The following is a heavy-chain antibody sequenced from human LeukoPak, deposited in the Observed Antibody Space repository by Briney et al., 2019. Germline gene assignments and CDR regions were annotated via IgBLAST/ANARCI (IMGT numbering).Heavy chain of an antibody. Sequence: PGGSLRLSCAASGFTFSNAWMSWVRQAPGKGLEWVGCMKSKTDGGATDYAAPVKGRFTISRDDSKNTLYLQMSSLKTEDTAVYYCTTERGSASWYEYYFDYWGQGTLVTVSS. D-gene: IGHD6-13*01. V-gene: IGHV3-15*01. J-gene: IGHJ4*02. CDR2: MKSKTDGGAT. CDR3: TTERGSASWYEYYFDY. CDR1: GFTFSNAW.